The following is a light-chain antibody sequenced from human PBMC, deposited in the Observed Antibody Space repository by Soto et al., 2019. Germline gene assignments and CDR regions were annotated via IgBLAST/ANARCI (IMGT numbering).Light chain of an antibody. Sequence: QSALTQPASVSGSPGQSITISCTGTSSDVGSYNLVSWYQQHPGKAPKLMIYEVSKWPSGVPNRFSGSKSGNTASLTISGLQDEDEDDYYCCSHGGGPSVFGGGTKLTVL. CDR1: SSDVGSYNL. V-gene: IGLV2-23*02. J-gene: IGLJ3*02. CDR2: EVS. CDR3: CSHGGGPSV.